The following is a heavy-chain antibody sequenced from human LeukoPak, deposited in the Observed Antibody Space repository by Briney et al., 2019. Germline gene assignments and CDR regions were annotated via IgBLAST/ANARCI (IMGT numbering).Heavy chain of an antibody. D-gene: IGHD4-17*01. CDR3: ARVPGDYGWFGNYYYMDV. V-gene: IGHV1-18*01. J-gene: IGHJ6*03. CDR1: GYTFTSYG. CDR2: ISAYNGNT. Sequence: ASVKVSCKASGYTFTSYGIGWVRQAPGQGLAWMGWISAYNGNTNYAQKLQGRATMTTDTSTSTAYMELRSLRSDDTAVYYCARVPGDYGWFGNYYYMDVWGKGTTVTVSS.